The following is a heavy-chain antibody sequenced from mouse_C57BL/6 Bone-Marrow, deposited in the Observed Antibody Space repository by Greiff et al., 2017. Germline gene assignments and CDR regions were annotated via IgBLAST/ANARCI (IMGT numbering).Heavy chain of an antibody. CDR1: GFSLPSYG. J-gene: IGHJ4*01. D-gene: IGHD1-1*01. CDR3: ARAPHTTVIATDAMDY. V-gene: IGHV2-6*03. CDR2: IRSYGST. Sequence: VKLVESGPGLVAPSQRLSITCTVSGFSLPSYGVHWVRQPPGKGLEWLVVIRSYGSTTHNSALKSRLSISKDNSKSQVFLKMNSLQTDDTAMYYYARAPHTTVIATDAMDYWGQGTSVTVTS.